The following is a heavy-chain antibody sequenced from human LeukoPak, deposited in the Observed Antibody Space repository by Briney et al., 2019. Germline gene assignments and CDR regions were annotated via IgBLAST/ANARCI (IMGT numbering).Heavy chain of an antibody. D-gene: IGHD6-19*01. CDR1: GGSFSGYY. CDR3: TRAGQWLSRFDY. Sequence: LSLTCAVYGGSFSGYYWSWIRQPPGKGLEWVGFIRSKAYGGTTEYAASVKGRFTISRDDCKSIAYLQMNSLKTEDTAVYYCTRAGQWLSRFDYWGQGTLVTVSS. V-gene: IGHV3-49*03. CDR2: IRSKAYGGTT. J-gene: IGHJ4*02.